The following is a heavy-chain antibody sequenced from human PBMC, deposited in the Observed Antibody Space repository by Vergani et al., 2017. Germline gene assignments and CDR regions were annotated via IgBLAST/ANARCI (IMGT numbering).Heavy chain of an antibody. V-gene: IGHV3-9*01. J-gene: IGHJ3*01. Sequence: EVQLLESGGGLAQPGGSLRLSCAASGITFWKFGMHWVRQGPGKGLECVSGISWNSGAVDYADSVRGRFTISRDNAKNSLYLDMSSLRAEDTAVYYCVRDVRVSRTWGQGTLVAVSS. CDR1: GITFWKFG. CDR3: VRDVRVSRT. CDR2: ISWNSGAV.